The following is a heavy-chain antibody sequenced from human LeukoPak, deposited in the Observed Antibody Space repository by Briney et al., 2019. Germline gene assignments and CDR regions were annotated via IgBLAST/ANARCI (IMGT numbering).Heavy chain of an antibody. Sequence: GGSLRLSCAASGFTVSSNYMSWVRQAPGKGLEWVSVIYSGGSTYYADSVKGRFTISRDNSKNTLYLQMNSLRAEDTAVYYCARDGAYCGGDCYLDYWGQGTLVTVSS. CDR2: IYSGGST. CDR1: GFTVSSNY. J-gene: IGHJ4*02. V-gene: IGHV3-66*01. CDR3: ARDGAYCGGDCYLDY. D-gene: IGHD2-21*02.